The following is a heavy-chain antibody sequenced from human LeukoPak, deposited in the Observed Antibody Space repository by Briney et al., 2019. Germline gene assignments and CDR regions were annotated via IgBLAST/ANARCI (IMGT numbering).Heavy chain of an antibody. J-gene: IGHJ4*02. CDR2: MSPNSGNT. CDR1: GYTFTSYD. V-gene: IGHV1-8*01. CDR3: ARGFRYCSSTSCYPPAIYYFDY. D-gene: IGHD2-2*01. Sequence: ASVKVSCKASGYTFTSYDINWVRQATGQGLEWMGWMSPNSGNTGYAQKFQGRVTMTRNTSISTAYMELSSLRSEDTAVYYCARGFRYCSSTSCYPPAIYYFDYWGQGTLVTVSS.